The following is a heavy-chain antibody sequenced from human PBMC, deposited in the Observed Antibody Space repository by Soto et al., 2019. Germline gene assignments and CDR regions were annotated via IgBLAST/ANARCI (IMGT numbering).Heavy chain of an antibody. Sequence: QVQLQESGPGLVKPSETLSLTCTVSGDSISSSTYYWGWIRQPPGKGLEWIGSMFYSGNTYYNPSPMSRVTLSIDTSKNQVPLKLTAVTAADTAVYYCVRPEGDYDSSGYTLDYWGQGTLVAVSS. V-gene: IGHV4-39*01. CDR2: MFYSGNT. D-gene: IGHD3-22*01. CDR3: VRPEGDYDSSGYTLDY. CDR1: GDSISSSTYY. J-gene: IGHJ4*02.